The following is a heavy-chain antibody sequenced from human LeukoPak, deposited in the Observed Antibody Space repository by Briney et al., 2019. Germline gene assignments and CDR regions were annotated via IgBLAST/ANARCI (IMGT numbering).Heavy chain of an antibody. CDR1: GFTFSSYG. Sequence: PGGSLRLSCAASGFTFSSYGMHWVRQAPGKGLEWVAVISYDGSNKYYADSVKGRFTISRDNSKNTLYLQMNSLRAEDTAVYYCAKAGYCSGGSCWSDFDYWGQGTLVTGSS. J-gene: IGHJ4*02. D-gene: IGHD2-15*01. CDR3: AKAGYCSGGSCWSDFDY. V-gene: IGHV3-30*18. CDR2: ISYDGSNK.